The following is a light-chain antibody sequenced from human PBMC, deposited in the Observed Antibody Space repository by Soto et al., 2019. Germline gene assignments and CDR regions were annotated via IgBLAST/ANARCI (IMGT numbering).Light chain of an antibody. J-gene: IGKJ3*01. Sequence: DIQLTQSPSFLSASVGDRVTITCRASQGISSYLAWYQQKPGKAPKLLIYAASTLQSGVPSRFSGSGSGTEVTRTISSLKPEDFPTYYCQQLNSYPFTFAPRKKVDIK. CDR2: AAS. CDR1: QGISSY. V-gene: IGKV1-9*01. CDR3: QQLNSYPFT.